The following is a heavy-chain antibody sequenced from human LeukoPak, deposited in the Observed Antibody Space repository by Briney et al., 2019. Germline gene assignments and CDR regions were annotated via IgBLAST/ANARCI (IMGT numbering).Heavy chain of an antibody. CDR3: ARSATFHFYMDV. V-gene: IGHV4-59*01. J-gene: IGHJ6*03. D-gene: IGHD3-16*01. CDR1: GGSISSYY. CDR2: IYYSGST. Sequence: SETLSLTCTVSGGSISSYYWSWIRQPPGKGLEWIGYIYYSGSTNYNPSLKSRVTISVDTSKNQFSLKLSSVTAADTAVYYCARSATFHFYMDVWGKGTTVTVSS.